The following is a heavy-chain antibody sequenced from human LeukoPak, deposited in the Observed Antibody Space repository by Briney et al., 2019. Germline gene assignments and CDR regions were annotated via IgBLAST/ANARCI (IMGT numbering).Heavy chain of an antibody. V-gene: IGHV3-23*01. D-gene: IGHD6-13*01. Sequence: PGGSLRLSCAASGFTFSSYAMSWVRQAPGKGLEWVSGISGSGSSTYYADSVKGRFNISRDNSKNMVYLQMNRLRADYTAVYHCAKEGYASSWYRFDYWGQGTLVTVSS. CDR3: AKEGYASSWYRFDY. J-gene: IGHJ4*02. CDR2: ISGSGSST. CDR1: GFTFSSYA.